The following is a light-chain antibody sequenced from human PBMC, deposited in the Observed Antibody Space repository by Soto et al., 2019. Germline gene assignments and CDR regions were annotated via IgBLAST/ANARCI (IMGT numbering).Light chain of an antibody. CDR1: SRDVGGYNY. Sequence: QSALTQPASVSGTPGQSITISCTGTSRDVGGYNYVSWYQQHPGKAPKLMIYDVSNRPSGVSNRFSGSKSGNTASLTISGLQAEDEADYYCSSYTSSSIVAFGGGTKVTVL. J-gene: IGLJ2*01. V-gene: IGLV2-14*01. CDR2: DVS. CDR3: SSYTSSSIVA.